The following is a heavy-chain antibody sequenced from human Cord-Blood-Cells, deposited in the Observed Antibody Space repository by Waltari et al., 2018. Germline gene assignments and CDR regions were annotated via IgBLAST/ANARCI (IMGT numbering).Heavy chain of an antibody. V-gene: IGHV1-3*01. Sequence: QVQLVQSGAEVKKPGASVKVSCKASGYTFTSYAMHWVRQAPGQRLEWMGWINAGNGNTKYSQKFQGRVTITRDTSASTAYMELRCMRFEDRAVFYGGRDRVVGATMGGGVDYWGQGTLVTVSS. J-gene: IGHJ4*02. D-gene: IGHD1-26*01. CDR2: INAGNGNT. CDR1: GYTFTSYA. CDR3: GRDRVVGATMGGGVDY.